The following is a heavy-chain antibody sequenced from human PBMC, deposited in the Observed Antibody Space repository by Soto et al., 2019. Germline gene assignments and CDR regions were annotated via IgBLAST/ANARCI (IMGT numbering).Heavy chain of an antibody. CDR2: INPNSGGT. Sequence: ASVKVSCKASGYTFTGYYMHWVRQAPGQGFDWMGWINPNSGGTNYAQKFQGWVTMTRDTSISTAYMELSRLRSDDTAVYYCARDGDILTGYYANWFDPWGQGTLVTVSS. D-gene: IGHD3-9*01. V-gene: IGHV1-2*04. CDR1: GYTFTGYY. CDR3: ARDGDILTGYYANWFDP. J-gene: IGHJ5*02.